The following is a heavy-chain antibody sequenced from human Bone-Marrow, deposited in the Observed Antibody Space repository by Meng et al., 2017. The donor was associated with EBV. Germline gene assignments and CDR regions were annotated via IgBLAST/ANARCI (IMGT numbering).Heavy chain of an antibody. J-gene: IGHJ4*02. D-gene: IGHD2-15*01. V-gene: IGHV3-15*01. CDR2: IKSKTDGGAT. Sequence: VRLVDSGGXVVKPGGSXRLSCAXSGFTFSDYYMIWIRQAPGKGLEWVGRIKSKTDGGATDYAAPVKGRFTISRDDSKNTLYLQMNSLKTEDTAVYYCTTVVVLAGMGPPPQTSNYWGQGTLVTVSS. CDR3: TTVVVLAGMGPPPQTSNY. CDR1: GFTFSDYY.